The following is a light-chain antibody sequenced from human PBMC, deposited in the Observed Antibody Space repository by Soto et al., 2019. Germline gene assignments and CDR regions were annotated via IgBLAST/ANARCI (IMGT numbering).Light chain of an antibody. CDR1: SSNIGAGYD. CDR2: GNT. V-gene: IGLV1-40*01. J-gene: IGLJ2*01. CDR3: KSYDSSLTVV. Sequence: QSVLTQPPSVSGAPGQRVTISCTGSSSNIGAGYDVHWYQQFPGTTPKFLIYGNTNRPSGVPDRFSASKSGTSASLDITGLQAEDEDEYFCKSYDSSLTVVFGGGTKLTVL.